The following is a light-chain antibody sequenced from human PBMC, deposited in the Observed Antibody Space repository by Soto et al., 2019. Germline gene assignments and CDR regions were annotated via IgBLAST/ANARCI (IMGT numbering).Light chain of an antibody. CDR3: QQYGSSPLFT. Sequence: EIALTQSPATQSVLPGEIATLSRSNFQSVSSSYLAWYQQKPGQAPRLLIYGASSRATGIPDRFSGSGSGTDFTLTISRLEPEDFAVYYCQQYGSSPLFTFGPGTKVDIK. CDR1: QSVSSSY. V-gene: IGKV3-20*01. CDR2: GAS. J-gene: IGKJ3*01.